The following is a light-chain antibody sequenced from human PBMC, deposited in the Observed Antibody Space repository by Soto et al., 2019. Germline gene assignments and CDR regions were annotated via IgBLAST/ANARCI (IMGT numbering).Light chain of an antibody. V-gene: IGKV3-15*01. Sequence: EIGMTQSPATLSVSPGERATLSCRASRSVSINVAWYQQRPGQPPRLLISAASTRATGTPARFSGSGSGTEFTLTISSLQSEDSAVYYCQQYNDWPPLTFGGGTRVEIK. CDR2: AAS. CDR1: RSVSIN. CDR3: QQYNDWPPLT. J-gene: IGKJ4*01.